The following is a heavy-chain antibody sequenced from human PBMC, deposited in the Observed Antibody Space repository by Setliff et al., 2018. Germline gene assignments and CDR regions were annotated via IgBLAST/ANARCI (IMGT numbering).Heavy chain of an antibody. V-gene: IGHV1-69*10. Sequence: ASVKVPCKASGATFSTYAISGVRQAPGQGLEWMGGTIPLLPLPNYAVKFQGRVTITPDKSTSTAYMELRSLTSEGTAVYYCSRNALIGTTRKYYYNMDVWGQGTMVTVSS. CDR1: GATFSTYA. CDR2: TIPLLPLP. CDR3: SRNALIGTTRKYYYNMDV. J-gene: IGHJ6*03. D-gene: IGHD1-7*01.